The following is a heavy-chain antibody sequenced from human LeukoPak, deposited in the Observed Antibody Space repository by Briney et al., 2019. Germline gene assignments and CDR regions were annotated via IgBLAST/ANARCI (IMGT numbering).Heavy chain of an antibody. V-gene: IGHV1-2*02. CDR2: INPNSGGT. CDR3: AREMDCSGGSCRDY. J-gene: IGHJ4*02. Sequence: ASVKVSCKASGYNFTGYYMHWVRQAPGQGLEWMGWINPNSGGTNYAQKFQGRVTMTRGTSISTAYMELSRLRSDDTAVYYCAREMDCSGGSCRDYWGQGTLVTVSS. D-gene: IGHD2-15*01. CDR1: GYNFTGYY.